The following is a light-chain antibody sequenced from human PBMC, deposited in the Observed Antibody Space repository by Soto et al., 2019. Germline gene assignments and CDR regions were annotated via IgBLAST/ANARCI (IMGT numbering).Light chain of an antibody. CDR3: QHYNVWPLT. CDR2: VAS. CDR1: QSVSSN. Sequence: EIVMTQSPATLSVYPGERATLSCRASQSVSSNLAWYQQKPGQTPKLLIYVASTRATGIPARFSGSGSGTEFTLTISSLQSEDFAVYYCQHYNVWPLTFGGGTKVEFK. V-gene: IGKV3-15*01. J-gene: IGKJ4*01.